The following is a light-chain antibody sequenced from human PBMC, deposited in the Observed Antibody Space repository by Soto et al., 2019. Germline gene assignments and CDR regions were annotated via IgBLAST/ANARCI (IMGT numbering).Light chain of an antibody. J-gene: IGKJ4*01. CDR1: QSVSSSY. V-gene: IGKV3-20*01. CDR3: QQYGSSPLT. CDR2: GAS. Sequence: EIVLTQSPGTLSLSPGERATLSCRASQSVSSSYLAWYQQKPGQAPRLLIYGASISTTGIPDRFSGSGSGFYFTITISRLDPEDFAVYYWQQYGSSPLTFGGGTKVEIK.